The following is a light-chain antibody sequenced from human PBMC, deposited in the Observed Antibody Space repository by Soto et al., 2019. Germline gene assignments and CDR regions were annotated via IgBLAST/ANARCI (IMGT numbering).Light chain of an antibody. V-gene: IGKV3-20*01. CDR2: AAS. J-gene: IGKJ4*01. CDR3: QQFSSYPLT. Sequence: EVVMTQSPGTLSVSTGQGATLSCRASQSVGTYLAWCQQIPGQAPRLLIYAASSRGTGIPDRFSGGGSGTDFTLTISRLEPEDFAVYYCQQFSSYPLTFGGGTKVDIK. CDR1: QSVGTY.